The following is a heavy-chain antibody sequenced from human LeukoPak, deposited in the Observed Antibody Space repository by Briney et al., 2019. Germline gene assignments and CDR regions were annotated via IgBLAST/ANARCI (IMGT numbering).Heavy chain of an antibody. V-gene: IGHV3-11*01. D-gene: IGHD6-13*01. CDR2: ISSSGSAI. Sequence: PGGSLRLSCAASGFTFSNAWMSWIRQAPGKGLEWVSYISSSGSAIYYADSVKGRFTISRDNTKNSLYLQMNTLRAEDTAMFYCARSYSSTWYGDYWGQGTLVTVSS. J-gene: IGHJ4*02. CDR1: GFTFSNAW. CDR3: ARSYSSTWYGDY.